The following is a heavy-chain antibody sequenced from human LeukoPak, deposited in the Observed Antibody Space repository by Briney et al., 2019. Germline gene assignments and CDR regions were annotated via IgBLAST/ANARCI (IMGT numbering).Heavy chain of an antibody. CDR2: INTYTGNP. J-gene: IGHJ3*02. Sequence: ASVKVSCKASGYTFTSYAMNWVRQAPGQGLEWMGWINTYTGNPTYAQGFTGRFVFSLDTSVSTAYLQISSLKAEDTAVYYCASLEWLSTQMAAFDIWGQGTMVTVSS. D-gene: IGHD3-3*01. V-gene: IGHV7-4-1*02. CDR1: GYTFTSYA. CDR3: ASLEWLSTQMAAFDI.